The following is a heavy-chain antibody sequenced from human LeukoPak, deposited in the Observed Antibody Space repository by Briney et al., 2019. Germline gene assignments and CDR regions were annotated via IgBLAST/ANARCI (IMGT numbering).Heavy chain of an antibody. J-gene: IGHJ6*03. CDR2: INHSGST. V-gene: IGHV4-39*07. CDR3: ARRPRSSYYYYMDV. D-gene: IGHD1-26*01. CDR1: GGSISSSSYY. Sequence: SETLSLTCTVSGGSISSSSYYWGWIRQPPGTGLEWIGEINHSGSTNYNPSLKSRVTISVDTSKNQFSLKLSSVTAADTAVYYCARRPRSSYYYYMDVWGKGTTVTISS.